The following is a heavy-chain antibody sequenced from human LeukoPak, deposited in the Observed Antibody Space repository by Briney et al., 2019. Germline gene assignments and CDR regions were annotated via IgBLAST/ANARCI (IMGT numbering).Heavy chain of an antibody. CDR2: INWGGGSR. CDR3: AKGDVDSPMNFYH. CDR1: GFMFDDYT. Sequence: PGGSLRLSCAASGFMFDDYTMHWVRQALGKGLEWVSLINWGGGSRYYAASVKGRFTVSRDNSKNSLYLQMNSLRTEDTALYYCAKGDVDSPMNFYHWGQGTLVTVSS. D-gene: IGHD5-18*01. J-gene: IGHJ4*02. V-gene: IGHV3-43*01.